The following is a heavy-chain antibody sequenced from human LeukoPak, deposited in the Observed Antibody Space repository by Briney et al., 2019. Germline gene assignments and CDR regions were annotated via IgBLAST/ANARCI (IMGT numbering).Heavy chain of an antibody. CDR1: GGSISSYY. CDR3: TKYTGSNGDFRFDS. J-gene: IGHJ4*02. Sequence: ASETLSLTCTVSGGSISSYYWSWIRQPPGKGLERIGYIYYSGSTNYNPSLKSRVTISVDTSKNQFSLKLNSVTAADTAVYYCTKYTGSNGDFRFDSWGQGTLVTVSS. CDR2: IYYSGST. V-gene: IGHV4-59*08. D-gene: IGHD3-3*01.